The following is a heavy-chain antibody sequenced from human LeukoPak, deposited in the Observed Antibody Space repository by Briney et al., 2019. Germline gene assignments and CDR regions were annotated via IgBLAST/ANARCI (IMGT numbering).Heavy chain of an antibody. Sequence: GGSLRLSCAASGFTFSSYGMHWVRQAPGTGLEWVAVIWYDGSNKYYADSVKGRFTISRDNSKNTLYLQMNSLRAEDTALYYCAKGISKDVVVYWGQGTLVTVSS. D-gene: IGHD2-15*01. CDR2: IWYDGSNK. V-gene: IGHV3-30*02. J-gene: IGHJ4*02. CDR3: AKGISKDVVVY. CDR1: GFTFSSYG.